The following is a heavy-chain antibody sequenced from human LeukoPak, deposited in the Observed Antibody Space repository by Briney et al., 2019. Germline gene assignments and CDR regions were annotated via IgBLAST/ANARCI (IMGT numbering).Heavy chain of an antibody. Sequence: PGGSLRLSCAASEFTLNSNAMSWVRQAAGKGLEWVSTITSSGSGTYYAHSVKGRFTVSRDNSKNTLYLQMNSLRAEDTAVYYCVKDRGSGWYGFDYWGQGTLVTVSS. J-gene: IGHJ4*02. CDR3: VKDRGSGWYGFDY. CDR1: EFTLNSNA. D-gene: IGHD6-19*01. V-gene: IGHV3-23*01. CDR2: ITSSGSGT.